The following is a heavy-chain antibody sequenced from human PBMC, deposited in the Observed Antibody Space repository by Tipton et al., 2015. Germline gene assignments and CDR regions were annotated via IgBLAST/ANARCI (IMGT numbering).Heavy chain of an antibody. J-gene: IGHJ4*02. Sequence: LRLSCAASGFTFSSYEMNWVRQAPGKGLEWVGSIYYSGSTYHNPSLKSRVSIFVDTSKNQFSLKLSSVTAADTAVYYCARQHCYSTTCYAEFYYFDYWGQGSLVTVSS. CDR3: ARQHCYSTTCYAEFYYFDY. V-gene: IGHV4-59*05. CDR2: IYYSGST. D-gene: IGHD2-2*01. CDR1: GFTFSSYE.